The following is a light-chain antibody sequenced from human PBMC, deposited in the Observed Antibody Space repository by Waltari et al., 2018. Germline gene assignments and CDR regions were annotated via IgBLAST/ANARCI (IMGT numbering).Light chain of an antibody. V-gene: IGLV1-40*01. CDR3: QSYDSSLSHWV. Sequence: QSVLTQTPSVSGAPGQRVIISCTGSSSNIGPGYDVHWYQQLPGTPPKLLIPGNNNRPSGVPDRFVASKSGTSASLAITGLQAEDEADYYCQSYDSSLSHWVFGGGTKLTVL. J-gene: IGLJ3*02. CDR1: SSNIGPGYD. CDR2: GNN.